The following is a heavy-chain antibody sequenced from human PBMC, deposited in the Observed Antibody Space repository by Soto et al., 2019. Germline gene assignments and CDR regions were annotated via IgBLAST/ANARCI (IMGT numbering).Heavy chain of an antibody. J-gene: IGHJ6*02. CDR1: GGTFSSYA. CDR2: IIPIFGTA. CDR3: AREGPEYSNSYYYYYGMDV. Sequence: QVQLVQSGAEVKKPGSSVKVSCKASGGTFSSYAISWVRQAPGQGLEWMGGIIPIFGTANYAQKFQGRVTITADESTSTAYMELSSLRSEDTAVYYCAREGPEYSNSYYYYYGMDVWGQGTTVTVSS. D-gene: IGHD4-4*01. V-gene: IGHV1-69*01.